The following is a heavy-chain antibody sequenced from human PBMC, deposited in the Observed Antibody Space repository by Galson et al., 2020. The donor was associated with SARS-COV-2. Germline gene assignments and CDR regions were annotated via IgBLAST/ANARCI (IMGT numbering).Heavy chain of an antibody. V-gene: IGHV3-33*01. CDR1: GFTFSSYG. Sequence: PGGSLRLSCAVSGFTFSSYGMHWVRQAPGKGLEWVAVIWYDGSNKYYADSVKGRFTISRDNSKNTLYLQMNSLRAEDTAVYYCARDHRFGESTADYWGQGTLVTVSS. CDR2: IWYDGSNK. J-gene: IGHJ4*02. D-gene: IGHD3-10*01. CDR3: ARDHRFGESTADY.